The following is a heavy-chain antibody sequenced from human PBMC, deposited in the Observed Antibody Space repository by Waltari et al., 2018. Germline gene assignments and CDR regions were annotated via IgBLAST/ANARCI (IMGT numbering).Heavy chain of an antibody. CDR2: IKGDSSEK. CDR1: GRSFGHVW. Sequence: EEKLVESGGGLVQPGRSLTLSLLASGRSFGHVWMSWVRQVPGKGPEWVANIKGDSSEKYYMDSLEGRFTIYRDNAQNSVFLQMNSLRAEDTAIYYCARDGQLSYWGQGTLVTVSS. V-gene: IGHV3-7*01. D-gene: IGHD6-6*01. J-gene: IGHJ4*02. CDR3: ARDGQLSY.